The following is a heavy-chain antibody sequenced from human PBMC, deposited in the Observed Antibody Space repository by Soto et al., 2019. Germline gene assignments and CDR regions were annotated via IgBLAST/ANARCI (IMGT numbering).Heavy chain of an antibody. CDR3: ARELLPADNYYYYGMDV. D-gene: IGHD2-2*01. CDR2: IIPIFGTA. CDR1: GGTFSSYA. V-gene: IGHV1-69*01. J-gene: IGHJ6*02. Sequence: QVQLVQSGAEVKKPGSSVKVSCKASGGTFSSYAISWVRQAPGQGLEWMGGIIPIFGTANYSHQFQGRVTITADEATSTAYNELRSLRAEDTAVYYCARELLPADNYYYYGMDVWGQGTTVTVSS.